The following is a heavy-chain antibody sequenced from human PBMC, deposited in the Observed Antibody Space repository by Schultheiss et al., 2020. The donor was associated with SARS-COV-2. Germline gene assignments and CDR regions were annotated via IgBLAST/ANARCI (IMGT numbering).Heavy chain of an antibody. CDR2: ISSSGSTI. D-gene: IGHD6-6*01. J-gene: IGHJ3*02. CDR3: ARVVGYSSSSYTDAFDI. V-gene: IGHV3-48*03. CDR1: GFTFSSYE. Sequence: GGSLRLSCAASGFTFSSYEMNWVRQAPGKGLEWVSYISSSGSTIYYADSVKGRFTISRDNAKNSLYLQMNSLRAEDTAVYYCARVVGYSSSSYTDAFDIWGQGTIVTVSS.